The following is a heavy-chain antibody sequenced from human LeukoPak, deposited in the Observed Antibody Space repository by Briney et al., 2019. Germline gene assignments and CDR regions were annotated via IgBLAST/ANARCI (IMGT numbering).Heavy chain of an antibody. V-gene: IGHV4-4*02. CDR3: ARRWGGYYDSSGFDY. CDR2: IYHSGST. CDR1: GGSISSSNW. J-gene: IGHJ4*02. Sequence: SETLSLTCAVSGGSISSSNWWSWVRQPPGKGLEWIGEIYHSGSTNYNPSLKSRVTISVDKSKNQFSLKLSSVTAADTAVYYCARRWGGYYDSSGFDYWGQGTLVTVSS. D-gene: IGHD3-22*01.